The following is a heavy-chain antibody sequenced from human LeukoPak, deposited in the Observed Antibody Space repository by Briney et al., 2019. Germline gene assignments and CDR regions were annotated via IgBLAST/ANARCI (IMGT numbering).Heavy chain of an antibody. J-gene: IGHJ6*02. D-gene: IGHD4-23*01. CDR2: IIPIFGTA. Sequence: SVKVSCKASGGTFSSYANSWVRQAPGQGLEWMGGIIPIFGTANYAQKFQGRVTITADESTSTAYMELSSLRSEDTAVYYCARAAFMTTVVTPVYYGMDVWGQGTTVTVSS. CDR1: GGTFSSYA. CDR3: ARAAFMTTVVTPVYYGMDV. V-gene: IGHV1-69*13.